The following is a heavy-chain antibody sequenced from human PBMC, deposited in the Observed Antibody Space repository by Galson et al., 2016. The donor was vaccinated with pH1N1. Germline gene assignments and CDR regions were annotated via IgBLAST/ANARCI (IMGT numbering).Heavy chain of an antibody. CDR3: ARDRDWSYDY. Sequence: SVKVSCKASGYTFTGYYIHWVRQAPGQGLELMGWINPNSGGTNYAQRFQDRVTMTRDTSITTAYMEVSRLTSDDTAVYYCARDRDWSYDYWGQGTLITFSS. V-gene: IGHV1-2*02. CDR1: GYTFTGYY. D-gene: IGHD1-7*01. J-gene: IGHJ4*02. CDR2: INPNSGGT.